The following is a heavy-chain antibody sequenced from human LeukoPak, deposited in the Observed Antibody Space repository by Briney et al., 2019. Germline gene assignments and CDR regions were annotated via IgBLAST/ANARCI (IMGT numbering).Heavy chain of an antibody. CDR3: ARPAYRGSYYDAFDI. CDR2: IYYSGST. D-gene: IGHD1-26*01. Sequence: KSSETLSLTCTVSGGSISSSSYYWGWIRQPPGKGLEWIGSIYYSGSTYYNPSLKSRVTISVDTSKNKFSLKLNPVTAADTAVYYCARPAYRGSYYDAFDIWGQGTMVTVSS. V-gene: IGHV4-39*01. CDR1: GGSISSSSYY. J-gene: IGHJ3*02.